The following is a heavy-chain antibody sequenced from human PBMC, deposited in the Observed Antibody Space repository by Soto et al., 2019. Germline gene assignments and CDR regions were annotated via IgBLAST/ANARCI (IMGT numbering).Heavy chain of an antibody. Sequence: QAQLVQSGAEVKKPGSSVKVSCKASGGTFNRETFSWVRQAPGQGRQWMGRIIPVLDLADYAQKFEGRVTITADTSTTTVYLDLSGLGSDDTAVYYCARGGKLGGDLDVWGKGTPVIVSS. V-gene: IGHV1-69*02. CDR1: GGTFNRET. D-gene: IGHD3-10*01. J-gene: IGHJ6*04. CDR2: IIPVLDLA. CDR3: ARGGKLGGDLDV.